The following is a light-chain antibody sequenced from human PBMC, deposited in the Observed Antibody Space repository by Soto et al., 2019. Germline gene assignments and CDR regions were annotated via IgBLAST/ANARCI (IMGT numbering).Light chain of an antibody. CDR3: QHYNSYSEA. V-gene: IGKV1-5*03. CDR1: QTISSW. Sequence: DIHMTQSPSTLSVSVVDIVTITCRASQTISSWLAWYQQKPGKAPKLLIYKASTLKSGVPSRFSGSGSGTEFTLTISSLQPDDFATYYCQHYNSYSEAFGQGTK. J-gene: IGKJ1*01. CDR2: KAS.